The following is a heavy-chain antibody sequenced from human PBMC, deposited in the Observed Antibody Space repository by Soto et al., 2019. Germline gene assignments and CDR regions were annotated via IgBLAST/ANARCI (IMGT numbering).Heavy chain of an antibody. Sequence: SGPTLVNPTQTLTLTCTFSGFSLSTSGMCVSWIRQPPGKALEWLARIDWDDDKYYSTSLKTRLTISKDTSKNQVVLTMTNMDPVDTATYYCARTTVVPITIFGVVNDNWFDPWGQGTLVTVSS. J-gene: IGHJ5*02. D-gene: IGHD3-3*01. V-gene: IGHV2-70*11. CDR1: GFSLSTSGMC. CDR2: IDWDDDK. CDR3: ARTTVVPITIFGVVNDNWFDP.